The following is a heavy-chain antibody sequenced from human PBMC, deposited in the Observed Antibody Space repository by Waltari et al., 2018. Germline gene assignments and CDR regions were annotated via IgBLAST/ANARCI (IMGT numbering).Heavy chain of an antibody. D-gene: IGHD1-1*01. CDR2: IYGDGDT. J-gene: IGHJ4*02. CDR3: VHFQGNNPYTNFDY. V-gene: IGHV2-5*02. Sequence: QITLKESGPTLVKPTQTLTLTCSFSGFSLRTSAVGVGWIRQPPGKALEWLALIYGDGDTRYSPSLKNRLTLTKDTSKNQVVLTMTNMEPVDTATYSCVHFQGNNPYTNFDYWGQGTLVAVSS. CDR1: GFSLRTSAVG.